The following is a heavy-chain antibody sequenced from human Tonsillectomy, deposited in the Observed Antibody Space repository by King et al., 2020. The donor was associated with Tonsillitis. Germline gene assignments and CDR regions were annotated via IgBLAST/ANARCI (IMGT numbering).Heavy chain of an antibody. V-gene: IGHV3-21*01. Sequence: VQLVESGGGLVKPGGSLRLSCAASGFTFSSYSMNWVRQAPGKGLEWASSISSSSSYIYYADSVKGRFTISRDNAKNSLYLQMNSLRAEDTAVYYCARDRRAAAGIFDYWGQGTLVTVSS. J-gene: IGHJ4*02. CDR3: ARDRRAAAGIFDY. D-gene: IGHD6-13*01. CDR2: ISSSSSYI. CDR1: GFTFSSYS.